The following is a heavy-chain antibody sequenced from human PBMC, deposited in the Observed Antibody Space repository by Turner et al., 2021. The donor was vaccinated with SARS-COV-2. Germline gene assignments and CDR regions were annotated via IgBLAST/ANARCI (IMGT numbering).Heavy chain of an antibody. Sequence: QVQLVQSGAEVKKPGASVKVSCKASGYTFTGYYLHWVRQAPGQGLEWMGWINSNRGGTNYAQKFQGRVTMTRDTSISTAYMELSRLRSDDTAVYYCARVRLFSGWSHFDYWGQGTLVTVSS. CDR2: INSNRGGT. D-gene: IGHD6-19*01. CDR1: GYTFTGYY. V-gene: IGHV1-2*02. CDR3: ARVRLFSGWSHFDY. J-gene: IGHJ4*02.